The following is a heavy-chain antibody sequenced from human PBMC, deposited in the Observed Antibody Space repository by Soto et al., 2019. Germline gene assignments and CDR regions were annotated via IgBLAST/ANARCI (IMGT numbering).Heavy chain of an antibody. CDR3: ARDPRFGSSSSNGDY. CDR2: IHYSGTT. Sequence: PSDTLSLICTVSGDSISSGDYYWSWIRQPPGKGLEWIGDIHYSGTTHYNPSLKSRATISVDTSRNQFSLKLRSVTAADTAVYYCARDPRFGSSSSNGDYWGHVILVTVSS. D-gene: IGHD6-6*01. CDR1: GDSISSGDYY. V-gene: IGHV4-30-4*02. J-gene: IGHJ4*01.